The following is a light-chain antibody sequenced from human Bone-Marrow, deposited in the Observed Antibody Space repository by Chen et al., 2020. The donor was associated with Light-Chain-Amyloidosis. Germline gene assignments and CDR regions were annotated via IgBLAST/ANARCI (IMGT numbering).Light chain of an antibody. CDR2: DNN. J-gene: IGLJ3*02. V-gene: IGLV1-51*01. CDR3: GTWDSSLSAWV. Sequence: QSVLTQPPSVSAAPGQKVTISCSGSSSNIGNKYVSWYQQRPGTAPKLLIYDNNKRPSGIPDRFSGSKSGTSATLRITGLQTGDEADYYCGTWDSSLSAWVFGGGTKLTVL. CDR1: SSNIGNKY.